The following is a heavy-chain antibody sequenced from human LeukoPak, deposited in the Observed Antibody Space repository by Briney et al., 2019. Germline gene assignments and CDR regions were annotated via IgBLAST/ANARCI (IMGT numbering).Heavy chain of an antibody. CDR2: IYPDDSDT. CDR3: ARLNGVVIPSAIRPYWFDP. D-gene: IGHD3-3*01. V-gene: IGHV5-51*01. Sequence: GESLKISCEGSGYGFSSYWIGWVRQMPGKGLEWMGIIYPDDSDTRYSPSFQGQVTISADKSVSTAYLQWSSLKASDTAMYYCARLNGVVIPSAIRPYWFDPWGQGTLVTVSS. CDR1: GYGFSSYW. J-gene: IGHJ5*02.